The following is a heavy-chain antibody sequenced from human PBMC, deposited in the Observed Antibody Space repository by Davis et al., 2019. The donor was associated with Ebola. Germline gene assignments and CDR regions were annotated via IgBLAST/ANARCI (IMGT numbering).Heavy chain of an antibody. CDR1: GFAVSSNY. CDR2: IYSGGNT. CDR3: ARDVFDTSGYIPFDY. D-gene: IGHD3-22*01. V-gene: IGHV3-53*04. Sequence: GESLKISCAAPGFAVSSNYMSWVRQAPGKGLEWVSSIYSGGNTFYADSVKGRFTISRHSSNNTLYLQMNSLRPDDTAVYFCARDVFDTSGYIPFDYWGQGTLVTVSS. J-gene: IGHJ4*02.